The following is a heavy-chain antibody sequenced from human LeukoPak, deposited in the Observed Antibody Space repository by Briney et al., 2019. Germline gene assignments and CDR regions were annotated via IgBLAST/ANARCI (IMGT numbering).Heavy chain of an antibody. D-gene: IGHD6-6*01. CDR1: GFTFSSYA. Sequence: GGSLRLSCAASGFTFSSYAMHWVRQAPGKGLEYVSAISSNGGSTYYANSVKGRFTISRDNSKNTLYLQMGSLRAEDTAVYYCARDVRVAARLFGYYYGMDVWGQGTTVTVSS. CDR2: ISSNGGST. V-gene: IGHV3-64*01. J-gene: IGHJ6*02. CDR3: ARDVRVAARLFGYYYGMDV.